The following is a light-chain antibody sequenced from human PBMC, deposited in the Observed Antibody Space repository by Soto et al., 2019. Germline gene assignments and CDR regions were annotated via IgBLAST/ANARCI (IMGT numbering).Light chain of an antibody. CDR1: QNIYYN. CDR3: LQYHNLWA. CDR2: RAS. V-gene: IGKV3-15*01. J-gene: IGKJ1*01. Sequence: ILITPSPATVSVSPGESATLSCRASQNIYYNFAWYQHRPGQAPRLLIYRASTRAPGVPARFSGSGSGTEFTLTISSLQPEDFTVYSCLQYHNLWAFGQGTKVEI.